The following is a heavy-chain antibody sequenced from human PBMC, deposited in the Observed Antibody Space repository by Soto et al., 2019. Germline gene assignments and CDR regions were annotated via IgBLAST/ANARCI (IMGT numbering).Heavy chain of an antibody. Sequence: PGGSLRLSCAASGFTFSSYAMSWVRQAPGKGLEWVSAISGSGGSTYYADSVKGRFTISRDNSKNTLYLQMNSLRAEDTAVYYCACVAADVPNRHYYYYGMDVWGQGTTVTVSS. V-gene: IGHV3-23*01. J-gene: IGHJ6*02. CDR1: GFTFSSYA. CDR2: ISGSGGST. D-gene: IGHD2-21*01. CDR3: ACVAADVPNRHYYYYGMDV.